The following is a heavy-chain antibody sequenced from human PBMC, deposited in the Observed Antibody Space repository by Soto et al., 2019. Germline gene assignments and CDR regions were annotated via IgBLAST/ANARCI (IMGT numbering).Heavy chain of an antibody. Sequence: QVQLVQSGAEVKKPGSSVKVSCKASGGTFSSYAISWVRQAPGQGLEWMGGIIPIFGTANYAQKFQGRVTITADESTSTAYMELSSLRSEDTAVYYCRVVPAAPGYYGSGSWEYYFDYWGQGTLVTVSS. CDR3: RVVPAAPGYYGSGSWEYYFDY. CDR1: GGTFSSYA. D-gene: IGHD3-10*01. CDR2: IIPIFGTA. J-gene: IGHJ4*02. V-gene: IGHV1-69*01.